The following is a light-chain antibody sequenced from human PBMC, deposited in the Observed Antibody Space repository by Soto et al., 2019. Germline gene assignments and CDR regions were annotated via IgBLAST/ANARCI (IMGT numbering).Light chain of an antibody. Sequence: EIVMTQSPATLSVSPRERATLSCRASQGVGNNFAWYQQKPGQAPRLLIYGVSIRATGVPSRFSGSGSGTEFTLTISSLQSEDFAVYYCQQYSNWPLTVGGGTKVDIK. J-gene: IGKJ4*01. CDR1: QGVGNN. V-gene: IGKV3-15*01. CDR2: GVS. CDR3: QQYSNWPLT.